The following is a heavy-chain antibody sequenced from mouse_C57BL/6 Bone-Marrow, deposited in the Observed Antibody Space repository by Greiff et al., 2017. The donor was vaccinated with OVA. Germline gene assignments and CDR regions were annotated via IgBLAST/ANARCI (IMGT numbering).Heavy chain of an antibody. D-gene: IGHD2-3*01. Sequence: QVHVKQPGAELVMPGASVKLSCKASGYTFTSYWMHWVKQRPGQGLEWIGEIDPSDSYTNYNQKFKGKSTLTVDKSSSTAYMQLSSLTSEDSAVYYCARSRWLLPYAMDYWGQGTSVTVSS. J-gene: IGHJ4*01. V-gene: IGHV1-69*01. CDR3: ARSRWLLPYAMDY. CDR2: IDPSDSYT. CDR1: GYTFTSYW.